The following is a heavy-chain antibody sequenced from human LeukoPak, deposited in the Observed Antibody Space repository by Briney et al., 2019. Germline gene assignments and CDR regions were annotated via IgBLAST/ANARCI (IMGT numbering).Heavy chain of an antibody. J-gene: IGHJ4*02. Sequence: PGGSLKLCYAASSFAFSTSGMKWVRQAPVGGLKWVSYIDTDGKSNTKTYYADSVKGRFTISRDKAKKSLYLQMNSLRAEDTAVYYCASDNWNEAGTFDYWGQGTLVTVSS. CDR3: ASDNWNEAGTFDY. CDR2: IDTDGKSNTKT. CDR1: SFAFSTSG. V-gene: IGHV3-48*01. D-gene: IGHD1-1*01.